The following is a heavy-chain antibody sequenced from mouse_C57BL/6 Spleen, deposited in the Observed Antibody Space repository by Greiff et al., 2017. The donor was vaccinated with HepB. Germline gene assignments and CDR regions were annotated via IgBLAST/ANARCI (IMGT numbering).Heavy chain of an antibody. CDR1: GYTFTDYY. Sequence: EVQLQQSGPELVKPGASVKISCKASGYTFTDYYMNWVKQSHGKSLEWIGDINPNNGGTSYNQKFKGKATLTVDKSSSTAYMELRSLTSEDSAVYYCARGITTVVGRAWFAYWGQGTLVTVSA. V-gene: IGHV1-26*01. CDR2: INPNNGGT. CDR3: ARGITTVVGRAWFAY. D-gene: IGHD1-1*01. J-gene: IGHJ3*01.